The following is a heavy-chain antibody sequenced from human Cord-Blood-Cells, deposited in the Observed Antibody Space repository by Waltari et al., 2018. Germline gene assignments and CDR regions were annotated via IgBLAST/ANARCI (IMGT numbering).Heavy chain of an antibody. J-gene: IGHJ3*02. CDR2: INPNSGGT. CDR3: ARDPEGASRWAFDI. D-gene: IGHD1-26*01. Sequence: QVQLVQSGAEVKKPGASVKVSCTASGYTFTGHYMHCVRQAPGQGLEGMGWINPNSGGTNYAQKFQGRVTMTRDTSISTAYMELSRLRSDDTAVYYCARDPEGASRWAFDIWGQGTMVTVSS. V-gene: IGHV1-2*02. CDR1: GYTFTGHY.